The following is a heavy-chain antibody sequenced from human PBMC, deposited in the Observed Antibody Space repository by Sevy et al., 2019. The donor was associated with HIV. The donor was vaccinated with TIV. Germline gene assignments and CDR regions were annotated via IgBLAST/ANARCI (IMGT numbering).Heavy chain of an antibody. Sequence: KRGESLKISCKGSGYSFTSYWIGWVRQMPGKGLEWMGIIYPGDSDTRYSPSFQGQVTISADKSISTAYLQWSSLKASDTAMYYCARSFWSGYHYMDVWGKGTTVTVSS. J-gene: IGHJ6*03. CDR1: GYSFTSYW. CDR2: IYPGDSDT. CDR3: ARSFWSGYHYMDV. V-gene: IGHV5-51*01. D-gene: IGHD3-3*01.